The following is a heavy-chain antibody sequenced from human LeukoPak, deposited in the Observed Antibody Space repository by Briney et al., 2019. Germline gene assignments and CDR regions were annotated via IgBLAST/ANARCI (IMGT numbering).Heavy chain of an antibody. D-gene: IGHD2-21*01. V-gene: IGHV3-48*03. J-gene: IGHJ4*02. CDR3: ARPIGVGYFDY. Sequence: GGSLRLSCAASGFTFSDYVMNWVRQAPGKGLKWVSFISSGGSTMYYADSVKGRFTISRDNAKNSLYLQMNSLRAEDTAVYYCARPIGVGYFDYWGQGTLVTVSS. CDR1: GFTFSDYV. CDR2: ISSGGSTM.